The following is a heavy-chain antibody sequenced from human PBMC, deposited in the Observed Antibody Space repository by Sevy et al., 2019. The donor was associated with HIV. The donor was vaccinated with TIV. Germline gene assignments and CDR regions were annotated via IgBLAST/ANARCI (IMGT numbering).Heavy chain of an antibody. CDR3: AKYDFWSGSERPNFDY. D-gene: IGHD3-3*01. V-gene: IGHV3-23*01. Sequence: GGSLRLSCAASGFTFSSNDMSWVRQAPGKGLEWVSSISSGGDYTFYADSVKGRFTVSRDNSKNRLFLQMNSLRAEDTAVYYCAKYDFWSGSERPNFDYWGQGTLVTVSS. J-gene: IGHJ4*02. CDR1: GFTFSSND. CDR2: ISSGGDYT.